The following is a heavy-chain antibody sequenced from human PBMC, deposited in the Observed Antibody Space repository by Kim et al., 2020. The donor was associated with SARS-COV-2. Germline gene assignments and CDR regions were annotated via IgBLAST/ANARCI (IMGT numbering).Heavy chain of an antibody. V-gene: IGHV3-30*18. CDR1: GFTFSSYG. Sequence: GGSLRLSCAASGFTFSSYGMHWVRQAPGKGLEWVAVISYDGSNKYYADSVKGRFTISRDNSKNTLYLQMNSLRAEDTAVYYCAKDLLFEAPEERGGFDPWGQGTLVTVSS. CDR3: AKDLLFEAPEERGGFDP. D-gene: IGHD2-21*02. CDR2: ISYDGSNK. J-gene: IGHJ5*02.